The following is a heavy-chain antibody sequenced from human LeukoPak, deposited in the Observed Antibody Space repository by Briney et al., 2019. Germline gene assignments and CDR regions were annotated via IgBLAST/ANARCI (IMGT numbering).Heavy chain of an antibody. J-gene: IGHJ3*02. D-gene: IGHD2-21*02. CDR2: INPNSGGT. V-gene: IGHV1-2*06. CDR3: ARDFVPLYCGGDCSTTDAFDI. Sequence: ASVKVSCKASGYTFTGYYMHWVRQAPGQGLEWMGRINPNSGGTNYAQKFQGRVTMTRDTSISTAYMELSRLRSDDTAVYYYARDFVPLYCGGDCSTTDAFDIWGQGTMVTVSS. CDR1: GYTFTGYY.